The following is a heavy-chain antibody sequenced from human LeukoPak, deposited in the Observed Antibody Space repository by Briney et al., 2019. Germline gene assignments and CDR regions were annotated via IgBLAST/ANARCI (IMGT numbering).Heavy chain of an antibody. J-gene: IGHJ2*01. CDR1: GGSISSYY. Sequence: SETLSLTCTVSGGSISSYYWSWIRQPPGKGLEWLGYIYYSGSTNYNPSLKSRATISVDTSKHQFSLKLSSVTAADTAVYYCARVDPFYYGSGSYDRWYFDLWGRGTLVTVSS. CDR3: ARVDPFYYGSGSYDRWYFDL. V-gene: IGHV4-59*01. CDR2: IYYSGST. D-gene: IGHD3-10*01.